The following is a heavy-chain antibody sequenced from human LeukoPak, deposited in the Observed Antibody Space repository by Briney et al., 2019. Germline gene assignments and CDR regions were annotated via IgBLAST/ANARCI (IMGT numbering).Heavy chain of an antibody. Sequence: GGSLRLSCAASGFTFKDYWMIWVRQAPGKGLEWVANIKEDGSEKYYVDSVKGRFTISRDNAENSLYLQMNSLRAEDTAVYYCAKYLSVGGTHFDYWGQGTLVTVSS. V-gene: IGHV3-7*03. CDR1: GFTFKDYW. D-gene: IGHD1-26*01. CDR2: IKEDGSEK. J-gene: IGHJ4*02. CDR3: AKYLSVGGTHFDY.